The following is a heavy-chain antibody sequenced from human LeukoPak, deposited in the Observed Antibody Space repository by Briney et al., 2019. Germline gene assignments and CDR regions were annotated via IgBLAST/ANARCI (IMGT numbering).Heavy chain of an antibody. CDR3: AKDIDFWSGYANYYYYYMDV. V-gene: IGHV3-30*18. CDR2: ISYDGSNK. D-gene: IGHD3-3*01. Sequence: GGSLRLSCAASRFTFSSYGMHWVRQAPGKGLEWVAVISYDGSNKYYADSVKGRFTISRDNSKNTLYLQMNSLRAEDTAVYYCAKDIDFWSGYANYYYYYMDVWGKGTTVTVSS. J-gene: IGHJ6*03. CDR1: RFTFSSYG.